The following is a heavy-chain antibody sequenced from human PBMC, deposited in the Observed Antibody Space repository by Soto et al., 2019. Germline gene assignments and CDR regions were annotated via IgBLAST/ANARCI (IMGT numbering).Heavy chain of an antibody. Sequence: LSLTCSVSGASISSGGYWWSWMRQHPVKGLEWIGNIYFSGTTHYNPSLKSRVTISVDTSHNRFSLRLSTVTAADTAVYFCATLPGTAPARYYYSMDECGKGTTVTVSS. CDR1: GASISSGGYW. D-gene: IGHD6-13*01. V-gene: IGHV4-31*03. J-gene: IGHJ6*03. CDR2: IYFSGTT. CDR3: ATLPGTAPARYYYSMDE.